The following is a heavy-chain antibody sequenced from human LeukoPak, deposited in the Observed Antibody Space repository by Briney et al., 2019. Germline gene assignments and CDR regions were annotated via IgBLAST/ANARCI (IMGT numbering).Heavy chain of an antibody. CDR1: GFTFSSYA. CDR2: ISGSGGST. V-gene: IGHV3-23*01. Sequence: GGSLRLSCAASGFTFSSYAMSWVRQAPGKGLEWVSAISGSGGSTYYADSVKGRFTISRDNSKNTLYLQMNSLRAEDTAVYYCAKGGTYYYDSSGYYYGSYWGQGTLVTVSS. D-gene: IGHD3-22*01. J-gene: IGHJ4*02. CDR3: AKGGTYYYDSSGYYYGSY.